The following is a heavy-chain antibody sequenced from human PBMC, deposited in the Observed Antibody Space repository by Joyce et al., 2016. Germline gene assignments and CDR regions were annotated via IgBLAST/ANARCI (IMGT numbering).Heavy chain of an antibody. J-gene: IGHJ4*02. V-gene: IGHV1-18*01. CDR3: ARDPTGGPLDY. CDR2: ITTYNGYT. D-gene: IGHD1-14*01. CDR1: GYTFTSYG. Sequence: QVQLVQSAIEVKQPGASVKVSGKASGYTFTSYGIAWVRQAPGQGLEWMGWITTYNGYTKYTQNLQGRVTMTTDTSTSTAYMELRSLRSDDTAVYYCARDPTGGPLDYWGQGTLVTVSS.